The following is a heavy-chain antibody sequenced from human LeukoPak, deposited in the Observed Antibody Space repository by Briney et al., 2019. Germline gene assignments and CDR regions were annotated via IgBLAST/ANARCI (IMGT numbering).Heavy chain of an antibody. J-gene: IGHJ3*02. D-gene: IGHD1-26*01. Sequence: GGTLRLSCAASGYSFSSYDMCWFRKPPGKGLEGCLASSCSGGSTYYADSLKGRVTISRDNSKNPLSLKLNTLSAEDTAVYYCAKGGWELASGYAFDIWGQGTMVTVSS. V-gene: IGHV3-23*01. CDR3: AKGGWELASGYAFDI. CDR2: SSCSGGST. CDR1: GYSFSSYD.